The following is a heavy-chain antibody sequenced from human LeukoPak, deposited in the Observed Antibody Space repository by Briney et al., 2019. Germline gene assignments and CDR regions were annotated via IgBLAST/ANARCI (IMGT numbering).Heavy chain of an antibody. CDR2: IYYSGST. J-gene: IGHJ4*02. CDR3: ARDEEYYDILTGYGWNYFDY. Sequence: SETLSLTCTVSGGSISSSSYYWGWIRQPPGKGLEWIGSIYYSGSTYYNPSLKSRVTISVDTSKNQFSLKLSSVTAADTAVYYCARDEEYYDILTGYGWNYFDYWGQGTLVTVSS. D-gene: IGHD3-9*01. CDR1: GGSISSSSYY. V-gene: IGHV4-39*02.